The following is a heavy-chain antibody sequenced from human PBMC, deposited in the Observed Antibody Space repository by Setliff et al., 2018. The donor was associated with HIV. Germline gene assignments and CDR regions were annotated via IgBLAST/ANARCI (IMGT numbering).Heavy chain of an antibody. J-gene: IGHJ3*01. V-gene: IGHV4-38-2*02. Sequence: SETLSLTCDVSGSSITGDFYWGWIRQPPGKGLEWIGSLHHGGSTYKNPSLNSRVTISVDTSKDQFSLKLSSVTAADTAIYYCARDYGFGRPIFGFDVWGQGAMVTVSS. D-gene: IGHD3-10*01. CDR3: ARDYGFGRPIFGFDV. CDR1: GSSITGDFY. CDR2: LHHGGST.